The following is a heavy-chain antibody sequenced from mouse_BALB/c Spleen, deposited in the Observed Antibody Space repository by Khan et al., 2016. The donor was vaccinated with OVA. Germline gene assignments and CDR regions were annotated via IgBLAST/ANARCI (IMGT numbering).Heavy chain of an antibody. V-gene: IGHV1S81*02. Sequence: QVQLKESGAELVRPGVSVKLSCKASGYTFTSYWMHWIKQRPEQGLERIGEINPSNGGTNYNEKFKSKATLTVDKSSSTAYMQLSSLPSEDSAVYYCARWHDWDEAWFAYWGQGTLVTVSA. CDR2: INPSNGGT. CDR3: ARWHDWDEAWFAY. CDR1: GYTFTSYW. D-gene: IGHD4-1*01. J-gene: IGHJ3*01.